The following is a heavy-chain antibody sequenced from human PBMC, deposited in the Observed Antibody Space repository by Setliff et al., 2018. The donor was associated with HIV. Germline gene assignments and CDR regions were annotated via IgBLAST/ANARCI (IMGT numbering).Heavy chain of an antibody. V-gene: IGHV4-34*01. CDR1: GGTFSLHY. J-gene: IGHJ6*02. Sequence: SETLSLTCAVSGGTFSLHYYTWIRQSPLRGLEWIGEINHSGGIRYNPSLESRVTISVDTSKNQFSLKLNSVTAADTGLYYCARRPAGAVAGGYGMDVWGQGTTVTVSS. CDR2: INHSGGI. D-gene: IGHD6-19*01. CDR3: ARRPAGAVAGGYGMDV.